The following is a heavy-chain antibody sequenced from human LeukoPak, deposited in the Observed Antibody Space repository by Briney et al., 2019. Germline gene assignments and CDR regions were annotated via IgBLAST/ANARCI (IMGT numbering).Heavy chain of an antibody. CDR3: ASQSGGDPAISN. D-gene: IGHD2-21*02. V-gene: IGHV3-21*01. CDR1: GLTFSKYG. CDR2: FIGSDGSI. Sequence: GGSLRLACAASGLTFSKYGVGWVRQAPGEGREWVSVFIGSDGSIYSADSVKGRFTISSDNANNSLYLQMNSLRAEDTAVYYCASQSGGDPAISNWGQGTLVTVSS. J-gene: IGHJ4*02.